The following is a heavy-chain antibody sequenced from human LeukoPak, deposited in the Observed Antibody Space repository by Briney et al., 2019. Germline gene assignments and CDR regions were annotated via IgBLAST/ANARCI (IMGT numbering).Heavy chain of an antibody. Sequence: SETLSLTCTVSGYSISSGYYWTWIRPPPGKGLEWIGGIYHSGSTNYNPSLKSRVTISVDTSKNQFSLKLSSVTAADTAVYYCARRVRGVIGAFDIWGQGTMVTVSS. CDR2: IYHSGST. CDR3: ARRVRGVIGAFDI. V-gene: IGHV4-38-2*02. D-gene: IGHD3-10*02. J-gene: IGHJ3*02. CDR1: GYSISSGYY.